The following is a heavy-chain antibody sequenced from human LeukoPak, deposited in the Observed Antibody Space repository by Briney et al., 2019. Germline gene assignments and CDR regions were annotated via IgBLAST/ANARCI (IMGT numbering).Heavy chain of an antibody. CDR2: INPNSGGT. CDR3: ARVGLPLYYYDSSGYYPPGNWFDP. Sequence: GASVKVSCKASGYTFTGYYMHWVRQAPGQGLEWMGWINPNSGGTNYAQKFQGRVTMTRYTSISTAYMELSRLRSDDTAVYYCARVGLPLYYYDSSGYYPPGNWFDPWGQGTLVTVSS. CDR1: GYTFTGYY. V-gene: IGHV1-2*02. J-gene: IGHJ5*02. D-gene: IGHD3-22*01.